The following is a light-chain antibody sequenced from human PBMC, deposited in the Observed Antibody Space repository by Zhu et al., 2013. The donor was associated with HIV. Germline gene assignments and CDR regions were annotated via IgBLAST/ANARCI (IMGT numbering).Light chain of an antibody. CDR2: WAS. CDR1: QSVLYSSNNKNY. CDR3: QQYYTTPHT. Sequence: DIVMTQSPDSLAVSLGERATINCKSSQSVLYSSNNKNYLAWYQQKPGQPPKLLIYWASTRESGVPDRFSGSGSGTDFTLTISSLQVEDVAVYYCQQYYTTPHTFGQGTKLEIK. V-gene: IGKV4-1*01. J-gene: IGKJ2*01.